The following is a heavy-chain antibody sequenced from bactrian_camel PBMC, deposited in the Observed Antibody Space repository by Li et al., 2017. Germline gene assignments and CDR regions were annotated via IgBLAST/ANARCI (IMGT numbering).Heavy chain of an antibody. J-gene: IGHJ4*01. D-gene: IGHD1*01. CDR1: YTYDGGD. Sequence: HVQLVESGGGSVQAGGSLRLSCGYTYDGGDMAWFRQAPGMEREGVAAISSAGSADYADSVKGRFTISQDKDLNTLLLQMNSLKPEDTAMYYCAAASRPAFCNERYWRNQQVYSNWGQGTQVTVS. CDR3: AAASRPAFCNERYWRNQQVYSN. CDR2: ISSAGSA. V-gene: IGHV3S55*01.